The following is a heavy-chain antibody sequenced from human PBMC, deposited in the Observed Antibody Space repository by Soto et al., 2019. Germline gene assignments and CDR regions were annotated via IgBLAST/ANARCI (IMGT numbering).Heavy chain of an antibody. Sequence: GESLKISCKGSGYSFTSYWIGWVRQMPGKGLEWMGIIYPGDSDTRYSPSFQGQVTISADKSISTAYLQWSSLKTEDTAVYYCTTVSTGTTNYYGMDVWSQGTTVTVSS. D-gene: IGHD1-7*01. CDR1: GYSFTSYW. CDR2: IYPGDSDT. J-gene: IGHJ6*02. CDR3: TTVSTGTTNYYGMDV. V-gene: IGHV5-51*01.